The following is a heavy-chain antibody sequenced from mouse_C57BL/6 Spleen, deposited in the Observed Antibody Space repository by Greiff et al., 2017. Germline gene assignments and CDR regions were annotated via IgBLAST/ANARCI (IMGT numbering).Heavy chain of an antibody. CDR1: GYTFTSYW. D-gene: IGHD1-1*01. J-gene: IGHJ1*03. V-gene: IGHV1-50*01. CDR3: ARRGYYGSIWYFDV. CDR2: IDPSDSYT. Sequence: QVHVKQSGAELVKPGASVKLSCKASGYTFTSYWMQWVKQRPGQGLEWIGEIDPSDSYTNYNQKFKGKATLTVDTSSSTAYMQLSSLTSEDSAVYYCARRGYYGSIWYFDVWGTGTTVTVSS.